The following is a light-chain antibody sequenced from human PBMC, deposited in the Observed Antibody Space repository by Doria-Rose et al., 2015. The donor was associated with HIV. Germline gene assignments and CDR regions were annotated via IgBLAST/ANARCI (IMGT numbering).Light chain of an antibody. Sequence: EIVLTQSPGTLSLSPGERATLSCRASQSFSSTYLAWYQQKPGQAPSLLIYDGSTRATGIPDRFSASGSGTVFTLTINRLEPEDFALYYCRQYGTSWTFGQGTKVEI. CDR2: DGS. J-gene: IGKJ1*01. V-gene: IGKV3-20*01. CDR3: RQYGTSWT. CDR1: QSFSSTY.